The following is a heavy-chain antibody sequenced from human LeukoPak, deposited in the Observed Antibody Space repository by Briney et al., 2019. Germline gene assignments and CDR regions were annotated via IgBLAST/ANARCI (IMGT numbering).Heavy chain of an antibody. CDR2: IKQDGSEK. J-gene: IGHJ6*02. V-gene: IGHV3-7*03. Sequence: GGSLRLSCAASGFTFSSYWMSWVRQAPGKGLEWVANIKQDGSEKYYVDSVKGRFTTSRDNAKNSLYLQMNSLRAEDTAVYYCATPTHYYYYGMDVWGQGTTVTVSS. CDR3: ATPTHYYYYGMDV. CDR1: GFTFSSYW.